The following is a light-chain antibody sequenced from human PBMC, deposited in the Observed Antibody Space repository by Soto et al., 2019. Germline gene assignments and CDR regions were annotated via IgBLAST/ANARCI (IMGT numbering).Light chain of an antibody. CDR2: EVS. V-gene: IGLV2-8*01. CDR1: SSDVGDFNY. CDR3: SAYAGDSTL. Sequence: QSVLTQPPSASGSPGQSVTISCTGASSDVGDFNYVSWYQQHPGKAPKLMIYEVSKRPSGVPNRFSGSKSGNTASLTVSGLQAEDEADYYCSAYAGDSTLFGGGTKLTVL. J-gene: IGLJ2*01.